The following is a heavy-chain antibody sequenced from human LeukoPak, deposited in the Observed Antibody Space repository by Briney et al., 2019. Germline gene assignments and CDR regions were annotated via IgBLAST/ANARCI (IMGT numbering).Heavy chain of an antibody. D-gene: IGHD3-10*01. CDR3: ARGDGSGSYPPNYYYYYYMDV. Sequence: ASVKVSCKASGYTFTGYYMHWVRQAPGQGLEWMGWINPNSGGTNYAQKFQGRVTMTRDTSISTAYMELSRLRSDDTAVYYCARGDGSGSYPPNYYYYYYMDVWGKGTTVTISS. CDR2: INPNSGGT. J-gene: IGHJ6*03. CDR1: GYTFTGYY. V-gene: IGHV1-2*02.